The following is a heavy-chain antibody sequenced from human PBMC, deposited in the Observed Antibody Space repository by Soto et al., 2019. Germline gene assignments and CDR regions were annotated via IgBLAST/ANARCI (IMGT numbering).Heavy chain of an antibody. V-gene: IGHV3-9*01. CDR3: AKDMAVAGTGGAFDI. Sequence: GGSLRLSCAASGFTFDDYAMRWVRQAPGKGLEWVSGISWNSGSIGYADSVKGRFTISRDNAKNSLYLQMNSLRAEDTALYYCAKDMAVAGTGGAFDIWGQGTMVTVSS. CDR1: GFTFDDYA. J-gene: IGHJ3*02. D-gene: IGHD6-19*01. CDR2: ISWNSGSI.